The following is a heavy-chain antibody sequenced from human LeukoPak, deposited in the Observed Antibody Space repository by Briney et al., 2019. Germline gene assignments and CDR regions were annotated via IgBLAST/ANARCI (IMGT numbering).Heavy chain of an antibody. CDR1: GYTFTGYY. J-gene: IGHJ4*02. CDR3: AKLDLLGY. CDR2: INPNSGGT. V-gene: IGHV1-2*02. Sequence: ASVKVSCKASGYTFTGYYMHWVRQPPGQGLEWMGWINPNSGGTNYAQEFQGRVTMTRDTSITTAYMELSRLRSDDTAVYYCAKLDLLGYWGQGTLVTVSS. D-gene: IGHD2-15*01.